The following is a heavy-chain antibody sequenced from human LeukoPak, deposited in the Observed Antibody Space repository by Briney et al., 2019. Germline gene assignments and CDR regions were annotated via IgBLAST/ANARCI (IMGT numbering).Heavy chain of an antibody. Sequence: GGSLRLSCAASGFTFSSYAMSWFRQAPGKGLEWVSAISGSGGSTYYADSVKGRFTISRENSKNTLYLQMNSLRAEDTAVYYCAKEFGTMVRGVIDHFDYWGQGTLVTVSS. V-gene: IGHV3-23*01. J-gene: IGHJ4*02. D-gene: IGHD3-10*01. CDR1: GFTFSSYA. CDR3: AKEFGTMVRGVIDHFDY. CDR2: ISGSGGST.